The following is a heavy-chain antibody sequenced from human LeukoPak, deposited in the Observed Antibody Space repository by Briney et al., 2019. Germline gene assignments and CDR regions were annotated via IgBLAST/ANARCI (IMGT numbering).Heavy chain of an antibody. CDR2: IYSGGST. CDR3: ARDERSPKGGH. V-gene: IGHV3-53*01. Sequence: PGGSLRVSCAASGFTVSSNYMSWVRQAPGKGLEWVSVIYSGGSTYYADSVKGRFTISRDNSKNTLYLQMNSLRAEDTAVYYCARDERSPKGGHWGQGTLVTVSS. J-gene: IGHJ4*02. CDR1: GFTVSSNY. D-gene: IGHD3-16*01.